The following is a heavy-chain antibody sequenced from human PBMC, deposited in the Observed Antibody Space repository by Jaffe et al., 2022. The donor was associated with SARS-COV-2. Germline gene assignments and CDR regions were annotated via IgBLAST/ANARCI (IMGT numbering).Heavy chain of an antibody. CDR3: AKVSNGDNGGY. J-gene: IGHJ4*02. Sequence: EVQLLESGGALVQPGGSLRLSCTASRFTFSSYAMTWVRQAPGKGLEWVSSIDSSGAVTFYADSVRARFTVSRDNSKNTLYLQMNSLRAEDTALYYCAKVSNGDNGGYWGQGTLVTVSS. CDR2: IDSSGAVT. V-gene: IGHV3-23*05. D-gene: IGHD4-17*01. CDR1: RFTFSSYA.